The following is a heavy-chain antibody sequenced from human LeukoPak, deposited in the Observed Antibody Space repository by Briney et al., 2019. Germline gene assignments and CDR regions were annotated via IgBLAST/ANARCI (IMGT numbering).Heavy chain of an antibody. D-gene: IGHD6-13*01. J-gene: IGHJ6*02. CDR1: GGSISSYY. V-gene: IGHV4-4*07. Sequence: SETLSLTCTVSGGSISSYYWSWIRQPAGKGLEWIGRIYSSGYTNYNPSLKSRVTMSVDTSKNQFSLKVSSVTAADTAVYYCATGGDTSSARGYYAMDVWGQGTMVTVSS. CDR3: ATGGDTSSARGYYAMDV. CDR2: IYSSGYT.